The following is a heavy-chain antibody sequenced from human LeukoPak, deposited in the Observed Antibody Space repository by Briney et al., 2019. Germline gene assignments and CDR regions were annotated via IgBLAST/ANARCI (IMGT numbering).Heavy chain of an antibody. Sequence: GGSLRFSCAASGFTFTAYLIHWVRQAPGEGLEWVAVMSSDGNAMFYADSVKGRFTISRDNSKNTLYLQMNSLRAEDTAVYYCVRESEYYFDHSASFDYWGQGTLVTVSS. J-gene: IGHJ4*02. CDR1: GFTFTAYL. V-gene: IGHV3-30-3*01. D-gene: IGHD3-22*01. CDR3: VRESEYYFDHSASFDY. CDR2: MSSDGNAM.